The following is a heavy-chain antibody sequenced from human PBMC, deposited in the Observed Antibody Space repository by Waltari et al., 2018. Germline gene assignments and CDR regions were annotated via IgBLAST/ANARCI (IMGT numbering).Heavy chain of an antibody. CDR1: GCAFSNSN. J-gene: IGHJ6*03. D-gene: IGHD3-3*01. CDR2: ISGSGTYI. Sequence: EVQLVEPGGGLVKPGGSLRLPCAASGCAFSNSNMNRVRQVPGKGLEWVSSISGSGTYIYYSDSVKGRFTISRDNAKNSLFLQMNSLRAEDTAVYYCARENLGVIIFHYYFMDVWGKGTTVTISS. CDR3: ARENLGVIIFHYYFMDV. V-gene: IGHV3-21*06.